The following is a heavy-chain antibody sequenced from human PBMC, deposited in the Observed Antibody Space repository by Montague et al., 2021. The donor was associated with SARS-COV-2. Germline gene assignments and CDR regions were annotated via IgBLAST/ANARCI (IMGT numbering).Heavy chain of an antibody. V-gene: IGHV3-21*01. J-gene: IGHJ4*02. Sequence: SLRLSCAASGFTFSSYSMNWVRQAPGKGLEWVSSISSSSSYIYYADSVKGRFTISRDNAKNSLYLQMNSLRAEDTAVYYCARDRGSSFGYDPRYYFGYWGQGTLVTVPS. CDR2: ISSSSSYI. CDR1: GFTFSSYS. CDR3: ARDRGSSFGYDPRYYFGY. D-gene: IGHD5-12*01.